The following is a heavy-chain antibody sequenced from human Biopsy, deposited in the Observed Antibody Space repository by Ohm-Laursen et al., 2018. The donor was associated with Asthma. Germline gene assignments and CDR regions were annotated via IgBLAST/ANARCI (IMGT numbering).Heavy chain of an antibody. Sequence: ASVKVSCKISGYSLTDLSMHWVRQAPGQGLEWMGGHDHEEGGTVNARRFQGRVTMAEDTSTDTAYMELSSLSSDDTAVYYCASDFPKDYVRYNFQFWGQGTLVIVSS. CDR1: GYSLTDLS. D-gene: IGHD4-17*01. V-gene: IGHV1-24*01. CDR3: ASDFPKDYVRYNFQF. CDR2: HDHEEGGT. J-gene: IGHJ4*02.